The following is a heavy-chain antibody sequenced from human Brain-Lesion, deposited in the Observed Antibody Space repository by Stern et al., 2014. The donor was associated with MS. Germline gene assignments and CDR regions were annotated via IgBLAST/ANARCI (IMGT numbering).Heavy chain of an antibody. D-gene: IGHD3-3*01. CDR1: GFTFGNYW. CDR3: ARVYNTIYGIVTQRGSGMDV. J-gene: IGHJ6*02. Sequence: EVQLVESGGGLVQPGGSLTMSCTAAGFTFGNYWMTWVRQAPGTGLEWVANITEDGTEKNYVDSVKGRFTISRDNARNALYLQMNSLRVEDTALYYCARVYNTIYGIVTQRGSGMDVWGQGTTVIVSS. V-gene: IGHV3-7*01. CDR2: ITEDGTEK.